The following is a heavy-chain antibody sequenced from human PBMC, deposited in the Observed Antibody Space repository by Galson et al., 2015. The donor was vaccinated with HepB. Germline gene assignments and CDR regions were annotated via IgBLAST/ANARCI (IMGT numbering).Heavy chain of an antibody. CDR3: TTAPGYYDYVWGSYRPNPAVDI. Sequence: SLRLSCAASGFTFSNAWMSWVRQAPGKGLEWVGRIKSKTDGGTTDYAAPVKGRFTISRDDSKNTLYLQMNSLKTEDTAVYYCTTAPGYYDYVWGSYRPNPAVDIWGQGTMVTVSS. CDR1: GFTFSNAW. CDR2: IKSKTDGGTT. J-gene: IGHJ3*02. D-gene: IGHD3-16*02. V-gene: IGHV3-15*01.